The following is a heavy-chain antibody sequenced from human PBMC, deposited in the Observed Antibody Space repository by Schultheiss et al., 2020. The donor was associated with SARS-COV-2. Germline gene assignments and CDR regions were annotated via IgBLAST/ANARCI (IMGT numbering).Heavy chain of an antibody. CDR1: GGSISSYY. CDR2: IYYSGST. V-gene: IGHV4-59*01. J-gene: IGHJ4*02. D-gene: IGHD4-17*01. Sequence: SQTLSLTCTVSGGSISSYYWSWIRQPPGKGLEWIGYIYYSGSTYYNPSLKSRVTISVDTSKNQFSLKLSSVTAADTAVYYCARVDYGDYYYFDYWGQGTLVTVSS. CDR3: ARVDYGDYYYFDY.